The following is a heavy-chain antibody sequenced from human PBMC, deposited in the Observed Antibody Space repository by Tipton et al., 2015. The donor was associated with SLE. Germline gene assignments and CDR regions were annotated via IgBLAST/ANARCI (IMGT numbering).Heavy chain of an antibody. CDR3: ARESATMVRGVVIPNYYYYHMDV. CDR2: ISSSSSYT. V-gene: IGHV3-11*06. J-gene: IGHJ6*03. Sequence: FLRLSCAASGFTFSDYYMSWIRQAPGKGLEWVSYISSSSSYTNYADSVKGRFTISRDNAKNSLYLQMNSLRAEDTAVYYCARESATMVRGVVIPNYYYYHMDVWGKGTTVTVSS. D-gene: IGHD3-10*01. CDR1: GFTFSDYY.